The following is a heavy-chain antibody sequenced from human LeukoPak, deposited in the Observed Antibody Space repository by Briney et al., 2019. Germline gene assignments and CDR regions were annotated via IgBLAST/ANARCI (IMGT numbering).Heavy chain of an antibody. V-gene: IGHV4-59*01. Sequence: SETLSLTCTVSGGSISTYYGNWIRQAPGKGLEWIGYIYYSGSTNYNPSLKSRVTMSVDTSRNQFSLKLSSVTAADTAVYYCARYRGPQQLVQRWFDPWGQGTLVTVSS. CDR3: ARYRGPQQLVQRWFDP. D-gene: IGHD6-13*01. J-gene: IGHJ5*02. CDR2: IYYSGST. CDR1: GGSISTYY.